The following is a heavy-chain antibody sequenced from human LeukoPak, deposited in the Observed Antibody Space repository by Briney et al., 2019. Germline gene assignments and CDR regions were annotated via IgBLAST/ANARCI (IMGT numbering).Heavy chain of an antibody. CDR3: ARARGWYYFDY. V-gene: IGHV4-59*01. D-gene: IGHD6-19*01. CDR1: GGSISSYY. CDR2: IYYSGST. J-gene: IGHJ4*02. Sequence: SETLSLTCTVSGGSISSYYWSWIRQPPGKGLEWIGYIYYSGSTNYNPSLKSRVTISVDTSKNQFSLKLSSVTAADTAVYYCARARGWYYFDYWGQGTLVTVSS.